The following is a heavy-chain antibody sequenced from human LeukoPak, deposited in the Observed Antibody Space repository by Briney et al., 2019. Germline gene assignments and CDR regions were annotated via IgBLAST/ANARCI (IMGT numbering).Heavy chain of an antibody. CDR2: IDTDGSNT. Sequence: GGSLRLSCAPSGFTFSSYWMHWVRQAPGKGLMWVSRIDTDGSNTNYADSVEGRFSISRDSSQNILYLQMNSLRAEDTAVYYCAKDSDIVVAIGAHWGQGTLVTVSS. V-gene: IGHV3-74*01. CDR1: GFTFSSYW. J-gene: IGHJ4*02. D-gene: IGHD2-15*01. CDR3: AKDSDIVVAIGAH.